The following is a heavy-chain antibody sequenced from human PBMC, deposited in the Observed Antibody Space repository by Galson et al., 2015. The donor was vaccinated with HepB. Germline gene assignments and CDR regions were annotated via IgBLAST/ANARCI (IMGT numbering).Heavy chain of an antibody. Sequence: ETLSLTCTVSGGSISSSSYYWGWIRQSPGKGLEWIGSIYYSGSTYYNPSLKSRVSIFVDTPKNQFSLKLSSVTAADTAVYYCAKLVAGGQWLVRPYYFDYWGQGTLVTVSS. D-gene: IGHD6-19*01. V-gene: IGHV4-39*01. CDR3: AKLVAGGQWLVRPYYFDY. CDR1: GGSISSSSYY. J-gene: IGHJ4*02. CDR2: IYYSGST.